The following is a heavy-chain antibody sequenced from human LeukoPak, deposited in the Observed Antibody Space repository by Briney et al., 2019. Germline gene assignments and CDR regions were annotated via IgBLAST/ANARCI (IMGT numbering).Heavy chain of an antibody. Sequence: PSETLSLTCTVSGGSISSYYWSWIRQPPGKGLEWIGHIYYSGSTNYNTSLKSRVTISVDTSKNQFSLKLSSVTAADTAVYYCARGKGYDILTGYSRYYFDYWGQGTLVTVSS. V-gene: IGHV4-59*01. CDR1: GGSISSYY. D-gene: IGHD3-9*01. CDR3: ARGKGYDILTGYSRYYFDY. J-gene: IGHJ4*02. CDR2: IYYSGST.